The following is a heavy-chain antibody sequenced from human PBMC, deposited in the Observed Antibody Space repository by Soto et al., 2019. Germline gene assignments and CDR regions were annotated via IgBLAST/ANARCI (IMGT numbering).Heavy chain of an antibody. CDR3: ARVVNCGGDCYYYYYYGMDV. CDR1: GGSISSYY. D-gene: IGHD2-21*02. V-gene: IGHV4-59*01. CDR2: IYYSGST. Sequence: SETLSLTCTVSGGSISSYYWSWIRQPPGKGLEWIGYIYYSGSTNYNPSLKSRVTISVDTSKNRFSLKLSSVTAADTAVYYCARVVNCGGDCYYYYYYGMDVWGQGTTVTVSS. J-gene: IGHJ6*02.